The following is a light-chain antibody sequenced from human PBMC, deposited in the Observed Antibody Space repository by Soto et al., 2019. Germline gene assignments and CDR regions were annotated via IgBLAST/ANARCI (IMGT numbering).Light chain of an antibody. CDR2: GAS. Sequence: EIVMTQYPATLSLSPGERATLSCRASQSVNTNLAWYQQKPGQAPRLLIYGASTRATGIPARFSGSGSGTECTLTINSLQSEDFAMYYCQQYNNWPGTFGQGTKVDIK. CDR1: QSVNTN. J-gene: IGKJ1*01. V-gene: IGKV3-15*01. CDR3: QQYNNWPGT.